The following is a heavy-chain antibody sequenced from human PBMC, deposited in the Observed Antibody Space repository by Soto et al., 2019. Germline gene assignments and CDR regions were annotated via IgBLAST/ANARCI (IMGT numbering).Heavy chain of an antibody. CDR3: ARGPERTNWFDP. CDR1: GFTFSSYA. J-gene: IGHJ5*02. Sequence: HPGGSLRLSCAASGFTFSSYAMHWVRQAPGKGLEWVAVISYDGSNKYYADSVKGRFTISRDNSKNTLYLQMNSLRAEDTAVYYCARGPERTNWFDPWGQGTLVTVSS. CDR2: ISYDGSNK. V-gene: IGHV3-30-3*01.